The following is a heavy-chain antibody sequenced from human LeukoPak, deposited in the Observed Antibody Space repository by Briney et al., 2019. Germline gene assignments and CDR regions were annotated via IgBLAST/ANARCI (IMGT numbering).Heavy chain of an antibody. V-gene: IGHV3-21*06. J-gene: IGHJ4*02. CDR2: IDSSGGYM. Sequence: GGSLRLSCEASGFTFNTYSMNWARQAPGKGLEWVSSIDSSGGYMFYADSVKGRFIISRDNAKDSLYLQMNSLRAEDTAVYYCIVLAVAGTFGFDYWGQGTLVTVSS. D-gene: IGHD6-19*01. CDR1: GFTFNTYS. CDR3: IVLAVAGTFGFDY.